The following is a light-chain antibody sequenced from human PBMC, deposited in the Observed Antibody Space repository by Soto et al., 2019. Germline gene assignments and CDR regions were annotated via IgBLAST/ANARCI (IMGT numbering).Light chain of an antibody. CDR1: QYFRRNF. Sequence: EVVLTQSPGTLSLSPGDRASLSCRASQYFRRNFLAWYQHKPGQAPRLLISGASRRATGIPDRFSGAGSGTDFTLTISRLEPEDFALYYCQQHDILPITFGQGTRLEIK. CDR2: GAS. CDR3: QQHDILPIT. J-gene: IGKJ5*01. V-gene: IGKV3-20*01.